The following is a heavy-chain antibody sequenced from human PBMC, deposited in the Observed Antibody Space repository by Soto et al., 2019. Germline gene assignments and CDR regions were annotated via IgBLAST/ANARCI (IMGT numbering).Heavy chain of an antibody. D-gene: IGHD3-16*01. Sequence: QVQLVQSGAEVKKPGASVKVSCKASGYTFTGSYIHWVRQAPGQGLEWMGWINPNSGATNYAQKFQGSVTMTRDTSISTAYMELSNLRSDDTAVYYCARDYWGNGRRFDSWGQGSLVTVTS. J-gene: IGHJ4*02. CDR2: INPNSGAT. CDR1: GYTFTGSY. V-gene: IGHV1-2*04. CDR3: ARDYWGNGRRFDS.